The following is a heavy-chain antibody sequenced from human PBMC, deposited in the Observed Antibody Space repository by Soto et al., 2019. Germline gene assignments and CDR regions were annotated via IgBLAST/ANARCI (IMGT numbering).Heavy chain of an antibody. V-gene: IGHV1-69*13. CDR2: IIPIFGTA. CDR3: ARDMGWYYYGSGSFYGMDV. J-gene: IGHJ6*01. Sequence: SVKVSCKASGVTFSSYAISWVRQAPLQVLEWMVGIIPIFGTANYAQKFQGRVTITADESTSTAYMELSSLRSEETAVYYCARDMGWYYYGSGSFYGMDVWGQGTTVTVSS. CDR1: GVTFSSYA. D-gene: IGHD3-10*01.